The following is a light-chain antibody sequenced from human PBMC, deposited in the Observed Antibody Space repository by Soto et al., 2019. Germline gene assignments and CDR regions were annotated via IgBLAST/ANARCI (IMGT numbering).Light chain of an antibody. CDR2: LGS. Sequence: DVVMTQSPLSLPVTPGEPASISCRSSQSLLYSNGYNYLDWYVQKPGQSPQLLIYLGSNRASGVPDRISGRGSSTDFTLEISRVEAEDVGVYYCLQGLHTPFTFGPGTAVDIK. CDR3: LQGLHTPFT. V-gene: IGKV2-28*01. J-gene: IGKJ3*01. CDR1: QSLLYSNGYNY.